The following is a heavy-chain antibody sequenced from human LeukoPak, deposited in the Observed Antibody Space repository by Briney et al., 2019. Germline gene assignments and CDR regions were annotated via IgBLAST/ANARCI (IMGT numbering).Heavy chain of an antibody. CDR1: GFTFSSYD. V-gene: IGHV3-13*01. J-gene: IGHJ3*02. D-gene: IGHD5-18*01. CDR3: ARGDTAMVLNDAFDI. Sequence: GGSLRLSCAASGFTFSSYDMHWVRQATGKGLEWVSAIGTAGDTYYPGSVKGRFTISRENAKNSLYLQMNSLRAGDTAVYYCARGDTAMVLNDAFDIWGQGTMVTVSS. CDR2: IGTAGDT.